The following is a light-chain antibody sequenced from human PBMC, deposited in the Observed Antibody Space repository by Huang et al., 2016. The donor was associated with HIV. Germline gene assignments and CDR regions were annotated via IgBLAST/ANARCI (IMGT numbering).Light chain of an antibody. V-gene: IGKV3-15*01. Sequence: EIVMTQSPATLSVSPGEGATLSCRASQTFNKNLACYQQKPGQAPSLLIYGASTRATGIPPRFNGSGSGTEFTLTISDLQSEDFTVYYCQQYNIWPYTFGQGTKLEMK. CDR3: QQYNIWPYT. J-gene: IGKJ2*01. CDR2: GAS. CDR1: QTFNKN.